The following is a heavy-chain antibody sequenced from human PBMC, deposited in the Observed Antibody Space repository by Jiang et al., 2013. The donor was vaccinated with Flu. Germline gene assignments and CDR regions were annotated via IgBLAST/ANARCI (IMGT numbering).Heavy chain of an antibody. CDR1: GYTFTGYY. D-gene: IGHD4/OR15-4a*01. V-gene: IGHV1-2*04. CDR2: INPYSGDT. CDR3: ARDQVLDF. J-gene: IGHJ4*02. Sequence: GAEVKKPGASVKVSCKASGYTFTGYYLHWVRQAPGQGLEWMGGINPYSGDTNYAQKFQGWVTMTRDTSISTAYMELSRLRSDDTAVYYCARDQVLDFWGQGTLVTVSS.